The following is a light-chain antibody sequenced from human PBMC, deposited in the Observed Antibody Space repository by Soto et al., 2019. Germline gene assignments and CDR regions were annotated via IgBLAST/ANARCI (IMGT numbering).Light chain of an antibody. CDR2: DVS. V-gene: IGKV3-15*01. CDR1: QTIDNT. CDR3: QQYNNWPPAYT. Sequence: EIVMTQSPATLSLSPGERATLSCRASQTIDNTLAWYQRKPGQAPRLLIYDVSTRATGVPARFSGSGSGTDFTLTISSLQSEDFAVYYCQQYNNWPPAYTFGQGTKLEIK. J-gene: IGKJ2*01.